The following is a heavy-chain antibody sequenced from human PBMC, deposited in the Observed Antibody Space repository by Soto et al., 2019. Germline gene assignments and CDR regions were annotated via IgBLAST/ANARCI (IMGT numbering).Heavy chain of an antibody. CDR2: IIPIFGTA. V-gene: IGHV1-69*12. Sequence: QVQLVQSGAEVKKPGSSVKVSCKASGGTFSSYAISWVRQAPGQGLEWMGGIIPIFGTANYAQKFQGRVTITADESTSTAYIELSSLRSEDTAVYYCARGTIHTAMATYYYSYGMDVWGQGTTVTVSS. CDR1: GGTFSSYA. CDR3: ARGTIHTAMATYYYSYGMDV. D-gene: IGHD5-18*01. J-gene: IGHJ6*02.